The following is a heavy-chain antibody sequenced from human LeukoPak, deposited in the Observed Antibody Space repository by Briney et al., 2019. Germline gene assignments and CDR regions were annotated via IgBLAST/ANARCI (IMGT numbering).Heavy chain of an antibody. Sequence: GGSLRLSWAASGFTFSTYAITWVRQGPGKGLEWVSAIRPDGDRTYYANSVRGRFTISRDNSKDTVYLQINGLRVEDTAVYYCAREQSRTRGWYTVHYWGQGTLVTVSS. CDR2: IRPDGDRT. D-gene: IGHD6-19*01. CDR3: AREQSRTRGWYTVHY. CDR1: GFTFSTYA. J-gene: IGHJ4*02. V-gene: IGHV3-23*01.